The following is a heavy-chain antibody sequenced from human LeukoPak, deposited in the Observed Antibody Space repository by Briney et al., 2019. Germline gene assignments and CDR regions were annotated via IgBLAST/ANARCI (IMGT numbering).Heavy chain of an antibody. CDR1: GGSISSYY. J-gene: IGHJ3*02. CDR2: IYYSGST. CDR3: ARGIGTYCDFWSGYPGAAFDI. D-gene: IGHD3-3*01. Sequence: PSETLSLTCTVSGGSISSYYWRWIRQPPGKGLEWIGYIYYSGSTNYNPSLKSRVTISVDTSKNQFSLKLSSVTAADTAVYYCARGIGTYCDFWSGYPGAAFDIWGQGTMVTVSS. V-gene: IGHV4-59*01.